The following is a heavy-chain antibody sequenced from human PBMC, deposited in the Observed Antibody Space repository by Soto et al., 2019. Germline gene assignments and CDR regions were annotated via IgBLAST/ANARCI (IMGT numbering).Heavy chain of an antibody. V-gene: IGHV1-8*01. CDR3: ARASMYIWNDH. CDR1: GYIFTTQD. CDR2: VNPSSGNT. Sequence: ASVKVSCKASGYIFTTQDINWVRQASGQGLEWLGCVNPSSGNTVYAQKFHGRATMTRDTSINTAYMELSSLRSDDTAVYYCARASMYIWNDHWGQGTLVTVSS. J-gene: IGHJ5*02.